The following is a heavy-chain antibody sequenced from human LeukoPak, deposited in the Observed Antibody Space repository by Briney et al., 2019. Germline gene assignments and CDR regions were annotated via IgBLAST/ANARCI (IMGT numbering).Heavy chain of an antibody. CDR2: INHSGSA. CDR1: GGSFSGYY. V-gene: IGHV4-34*01. D-gene: IGHD2-15*01. CDR3: VRRGHYYYYVDF. Sequence: SETLPLTCAVYGGSFSGYYLSWIRQPPGKGLEWIGEINHSGSANYNPSLKSRVTIHVETSKNHVSLKLTSVTAADTAAYYCVRRGHYYYYVDFWGKGTTVPISS. J-gene: IGHJ6*03.